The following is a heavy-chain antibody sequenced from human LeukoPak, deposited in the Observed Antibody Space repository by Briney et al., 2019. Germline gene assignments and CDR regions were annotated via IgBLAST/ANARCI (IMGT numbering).Heavy chain of an antibody. D-gene: IGHD6-19*01. CDR2: INSDGSST. Sequence: PGGSLRLSCAASGFTFSSYWMHWVRNAPGKGLVWVSRINSDGSSTSYGDSVKGRLTISRDNAKNTLYLQMNSLRAEDTAVYYRARGPFTVAGDPRTYYYYGMDVWGQGTTVTVSS. V-gene: IGHV3-74*01. CDR3: ARGPFTVAGDPRTYYYYGMDV. CDR1: GFTFSSYW. J-gene: IGHJ6*02.